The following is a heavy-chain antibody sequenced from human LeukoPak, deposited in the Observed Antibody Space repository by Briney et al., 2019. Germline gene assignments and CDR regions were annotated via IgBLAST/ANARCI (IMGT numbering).Heavy chain of an antibody. D-gene: IGHD3-22*01. CDR1: GFTFSSYW. CDR2: IKQDGSEK. CDR3: ARVPVAYYYDSSGYYTAPFDY. V-gene: IGHV3-7*01. J-gene: IGHJ4*02. Sequence: GGSLRLSCAASGFTFSSYWMSWVRQAPGKGLEWVANIKQDGSEKYYVDSVKRRFTISRDNAKNSLYLQMNSLRAEDTAVYYCARVPVAYYYDSSGYYTAPFDYWGQGTLVTVSS.